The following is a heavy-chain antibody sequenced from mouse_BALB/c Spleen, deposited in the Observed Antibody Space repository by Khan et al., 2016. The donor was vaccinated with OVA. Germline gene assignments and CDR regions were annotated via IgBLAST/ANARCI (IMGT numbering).Heavy chain of an antibody. J-gene: IGHJ3*01. CDR1: GYTFTRYV. CDR3: SPVGTYYVSFAY. CDR2: IYPFNDDT. V-gene: IGHV1S136*01. Sequence: EVQLQQSGPELVKPGASVRMSCKTSGYTFTRYVMHWVKQKPGLGLEWIGYIYPFNDDTKYNEKFKGKATLTSDKSSSTAYMELSSLTSEDSAVYCCSPVGTYYVSFAYWGQGTLVTVSA. D-gene: IGHD1-1*01.